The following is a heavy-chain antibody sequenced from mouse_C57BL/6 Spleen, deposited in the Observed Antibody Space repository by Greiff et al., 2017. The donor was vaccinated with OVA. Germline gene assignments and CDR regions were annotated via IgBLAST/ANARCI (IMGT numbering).Heavy chain of an antibody. CDR3: ARNYGPWYFDV. Sequence: EVQRVESVAELVRPGASVKLSCTASGFNIKNSYMHWVKQRPEQGLEWIGRIDPANGNTKYAPKFQGKATITADTSSNTAYLQLSSVTSEDTAIYNWARNYGPWYFDVWGTGTTVTVSS. CDR1: GFNIKNSY. CDR2: IDPANGNT. V-gene: IGHV14-3*01. D-gene: IGHD1-1*01. J-gene: IGHJ1*03.